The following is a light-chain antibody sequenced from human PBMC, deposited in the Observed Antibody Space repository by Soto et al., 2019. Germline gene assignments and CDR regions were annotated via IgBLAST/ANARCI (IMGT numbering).Light chain of an antibody. CDR3: QQYGTTPLT. J-gene: IGKJ4*01. V-gene: IGKV3-20*01. CDR2: DAS. CDR1: QSVKNNY. Sequence: EIVLTQSPGTLSLSPGDRATLSCRASQSVKNNYLAWYQHKPGQAPRFLMYDASSRATGIPDRFTGSGSGTDFTLTISRLEPEDFAVYYCQQYGTTPLTFGGGTKVEIK.